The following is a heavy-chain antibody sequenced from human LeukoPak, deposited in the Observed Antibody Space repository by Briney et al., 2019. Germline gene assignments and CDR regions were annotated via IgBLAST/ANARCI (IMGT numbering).Heavy chain of an antibody. V-gene: IGHV1-69*13. CDR2: IIPIFGTA. Sequence: SVKVSCKASGGTFSSYAISWVRQAPGQGLEWMGGIIPIFGTANYAQKFQGRVTITADESTSTAYMELSSLRSEDTAVYYCARDHGGTPDDAFDIWGQGTMVTVSS. CDR3: ARDHGGTPDDAFDI. CDR1: GGTFSSYA. D-gene: IGHD3-16*01. J-gene: IGHJ3*02.